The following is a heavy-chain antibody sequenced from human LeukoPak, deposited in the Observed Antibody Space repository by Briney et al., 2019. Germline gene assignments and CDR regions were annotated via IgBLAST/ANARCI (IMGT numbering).Heavy chain of an antibody. J-gene: IGHJ4*02. Sequence: PSETLSLTCTVSGGSISSSSYYWGWIRQPPGKGLEWIGSIYYSGSTYYNPSLKSRVTISVDTSKNQFSLKLSSVTAADTAVYCCARQTRRLVGFFDYWGQGTLVTVSS. CDR2: IYYSGST. CDR3: ARQTRRLVGFFDY. V-gene: IGHV4-39*01. D-gene: IGHD6-19*01. CDR1: GGSISSSSYY.